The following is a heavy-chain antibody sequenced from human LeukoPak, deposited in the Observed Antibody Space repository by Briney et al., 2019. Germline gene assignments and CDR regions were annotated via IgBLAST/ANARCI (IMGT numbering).Heavy chain of an antibody. CDR3: ASVYCSGGSCYSFWFDP. D-gene: IGHD2-15*01. CDR2: IIPIFGTA. J-gene: IGHJ5*02. Sequence: ASVKVSCKASGGTFSSYVISWVRQAPGQGLEWMGGIIPIFGTANYAQKFQGRVTITTDESTSTAYMELSSLRSEDTAVYYCASVYCSGGSCYSFWFDPWGQGTLVTVSS. CDR1: GGTFSSYV. V-gene: IGHV1-69*05.